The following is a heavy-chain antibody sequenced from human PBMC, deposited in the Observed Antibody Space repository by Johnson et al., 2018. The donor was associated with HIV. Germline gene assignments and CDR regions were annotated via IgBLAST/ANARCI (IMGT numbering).Heavy chain of an antibody. V-gene: IGHV3-30*04. CDR2: ISYDGSNK. Sequence: VQLVESGGGVVQPGRSLRLSCAASGFTFSSYAMHWVRQAPGKGLEWVAVISYDGSNKYYADSVKGRFTISRDNSKNTLYLQMNSLRAEDTAVYYCATPIVVVIANPRAFDIWGQGTMVTVSS. D-gene: IGHD2-21*01. J-gene: IGHJ3*02. CDR3: ATPIVVVIANPRAFDI. CDR1: GFTFSSYA.